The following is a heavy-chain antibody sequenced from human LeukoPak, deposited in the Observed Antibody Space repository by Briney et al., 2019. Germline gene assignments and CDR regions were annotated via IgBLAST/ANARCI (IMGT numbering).Heavy chain of an antibody. Sequence: GGSLRLSCAASGFTFSNYGMSWVRQAPGKGLEWVSSISGSGDSTYYADSVKGRFTISRDNSKNTLYLQMNSLRAEDTAVYYCARVSIARRYYYDSSGYYFDYWGQGTLVTVSS. CDR3: ARVSIARRYYYDSSGYYFDY. J-gene: IGHJ4*02. CDR2: ISGSGDST. CDR1: GFTFSNYG. V-gene: IGHV3-23*01. D-gene: IGHD3-22*01.